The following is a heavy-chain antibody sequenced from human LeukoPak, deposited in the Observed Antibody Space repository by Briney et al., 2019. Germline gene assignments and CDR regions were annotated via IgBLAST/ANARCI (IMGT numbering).Heavy chain of an antibody. CDR3: AKNGGSQCYSHLDS. CDR2: TSGSGGST. CDR1: GFTFSSYS. D-gene: IGHD2-15*01. V-gene: IGHV3-23*01. Sequence: GGSLRPSCAASGFTFSSYSMSWVRQAPGKGLEWVSGTSGSGGSTYYAGSVKGRFTISGDNSKNTLYLQMNSLRVEDTAVYYCAKNGGSQCYSHLDSWGQGTLVTISS. J-gene: IGHJ4*02.